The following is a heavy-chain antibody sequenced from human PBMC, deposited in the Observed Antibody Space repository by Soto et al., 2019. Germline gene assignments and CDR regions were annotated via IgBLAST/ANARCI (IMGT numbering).Heavy chain of an antibody. D-gene: IGHD2-2*01. CDR1: GDSVKSGSFY. V-gene: IGHV4-61*03. J-gene: IGHJ4*02. Sequence: QVQLQESGPGRVKPSETLSLTCTVSGDSVKSGSFYWSWIRQTPGKGLQWIGYIYYTGRTSYNPSLNGRVTISLDLSKNHFAPNLTSVTAADTAVYYCARDSTAFVFDYWGQGALVTVSS. CDR3: ARDSTAFVFDY. CDR2: IYYTGRT.